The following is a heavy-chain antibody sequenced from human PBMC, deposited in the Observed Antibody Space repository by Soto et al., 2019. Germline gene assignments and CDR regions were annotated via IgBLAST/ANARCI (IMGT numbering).Heavy chain of an antibody. CDR2: INHSGST. D-gene: IGHD2-8*01. CDR3: ARSLGSRTNWFDP. CDR1: GGSFSGYY. Sequence: SETLSLTCAVYGGSFSGYYWSWIRQPPGKGLEWIGEINHSGSTNYNPSLKSRVTILVDTSKNQFSLKLSSVTAADTAVYYCARSLGSRTNWFDPWGQGTLVTVSS. V-gene: IGHV4-34*01. J-gene: IGHJ5*02.